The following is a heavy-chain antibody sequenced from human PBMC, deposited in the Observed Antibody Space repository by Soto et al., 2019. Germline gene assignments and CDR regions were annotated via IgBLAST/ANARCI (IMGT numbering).Heavy chain of an antibody. V-gene: IGHV4-39*02. CDR2: IYYSGST. D-gene: IGHD2-15*01. J-gene: IGHJ6*02. Sequence: SETLSLTCTVSGDSISSSSYYWGWIRQPPRKGLEWIGSIYYSGSTYYNPYLKSRVTISVDTSNNHFSLKLSSVTAADTAVYYCESNLRVEAIHNSYYYYAMDVWGQGTAVTVAS. CDR3: ESNLRVEAIHNSYYYYAMDV. CDR1: GDSISSSSYY.